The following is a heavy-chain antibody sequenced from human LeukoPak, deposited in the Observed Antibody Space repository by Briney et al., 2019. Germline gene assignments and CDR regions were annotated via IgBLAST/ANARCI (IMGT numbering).Heavy chain of an antibody. D-gene: IGHD2-15*01. V-gene: IGHV3-23*01. CDR3: ARGRRVAVVGATRRGFDY. CDR2: IGGRDGVTT. J-gene: IGHJ4*02. Sequence: GGSLRLSCAASGFTFSSYGMNWVRQAPGKGLEWVSGIGGRDGVTTYYTSSVKGRFTISRDNAKNSLYLQMNSLRAEDTAVYYCARGRRVAVVGATRRGFDYWGQGNLVTVSS. CDR1: GFTFSSYG.